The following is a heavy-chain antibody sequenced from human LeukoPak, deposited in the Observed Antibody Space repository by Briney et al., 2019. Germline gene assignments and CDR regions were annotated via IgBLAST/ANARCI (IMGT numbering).Heavy chain of an antibody. CDR2: IRNKANSYTT. J-gene: IGHJ4*02. CDR3: ARVGSSGWEGY. Sequence: GGSLRLSCAASGFTFSDHYMDWVRQAPGKGLEWVGRIRNKANSYTTEYAASAKGRFTISRDDSKNSLYLQINSLKIEDTAVYYCARVGSSGWEGYWAQGTLVTVSS. V-gene: IGHV3-72*01. CDR1: GFTFSDHY. D-gene: IGHD6-19*01.